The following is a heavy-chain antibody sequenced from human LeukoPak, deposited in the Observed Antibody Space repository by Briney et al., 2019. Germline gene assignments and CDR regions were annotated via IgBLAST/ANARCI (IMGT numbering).Heavy chain of an antibody. CDR2: FDPEDDET. Sequence: GASVKVSCKVSGYTLTDLSMHWVRQAPGKGLEWMGGFDPEDDETIYAQKFQGRVTMTTDTSTSTVYMELRSLRSDDTAVYYCARGRYDGVRQPYFDYWGQGTLVTVSS. V-gene: IGHV1-24*01. CDR1: GYTLTDLS. J-gene: IGHJ4*02. CDR3: ARGRYDGVRQPYFDY. D-gene: IGHD3-16*01.